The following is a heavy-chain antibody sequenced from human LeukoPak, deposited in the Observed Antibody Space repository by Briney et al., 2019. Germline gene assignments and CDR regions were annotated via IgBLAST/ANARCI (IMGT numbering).Heavy chain of an antibody. J-gene: IGHJ5*02. CDR1: GYTFTSYD. CDR3: ARGSDFWSGYRWFDP. V-gene: IGHV1-8*02. Sequence: ASVKVSCKASGYTFTSYDINWVRQATGQGLEWMGWMNPNSGNTGYAQKFQGRVTMTRDTSISTAYMELSRLRSDDTVVYYCARGSDFWSGYRWFDPWGQGTLVTVSS. D-gene: IGHD3-3*01. CDR2: MNPNSGNT.